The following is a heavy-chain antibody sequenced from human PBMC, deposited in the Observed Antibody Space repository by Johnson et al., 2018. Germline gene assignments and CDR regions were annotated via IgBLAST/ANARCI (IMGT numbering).Heavy chain of an antibody. Sequence: VQLVESGGGLVNPGRSLRLSCTASGFTLGDYGVSWVRQAPGKGLEWVGLIRSKAYTGATDYAASLKGRVTISRDDSKSTAYLEMNSLKTEETAVYYCTRALGDYGFFAMDVWGQGTTVTVSS. CDR3: TRALGDYGFFAMDV. V-gene: IGHV3-49*04. CDR2: IRSKAYTGAT. J-gene: IGHJ6*02. CDR1: GFTLGDYG.